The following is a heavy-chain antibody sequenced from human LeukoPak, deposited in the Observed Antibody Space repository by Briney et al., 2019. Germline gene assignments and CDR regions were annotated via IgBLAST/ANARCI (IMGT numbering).Heavy chain of an antibody. CDR3: AALHTGTFVDY. D-gene: IGHD4-17*01. CDR2: IRYDGSTK. CDR1: GFRFSGYG. V-gene: IGHV3-30*02. J-gene: IGHJ4*02. Sequence: GGSLRLSCAASGFRFSGYGMHWVREVPGKGLEWVVFIRYDGSTKFYTDSVKGRFAISRDNSKNTLSLQMNSLRTEDTAVYYCAALHTGTFVDYWGQGTLVTVSS.